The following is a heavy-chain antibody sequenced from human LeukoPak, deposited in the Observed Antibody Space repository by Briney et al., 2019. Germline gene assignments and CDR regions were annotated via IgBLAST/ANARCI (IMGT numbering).Heavy chain of an antibody. CDR2: IYYSGSS. V-gene: IGHV4-39*01. CDR3: ARQFWGGASYRFDY. J-gene: IGHJ4*02. Sequence: SETLSLTCTVSGGSISSSPHYWGWIRQPPGKGLEWIGSIYYSGSSYYIPSLKSRVIVSVDTSKNQFSLRLSSLTVADTAVYYCARQFWGGASYRFDYWGQGALVTVSS. D-gene: IGHD1-26*01. CDR1: GGSISSSPHY.